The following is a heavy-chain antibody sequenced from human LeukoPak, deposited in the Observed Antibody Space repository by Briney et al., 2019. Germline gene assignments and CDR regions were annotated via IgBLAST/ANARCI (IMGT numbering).Heavy chain of an antibody. D-gene: IGHD3-16*01. J-gene: IGHJ3*02. CDR3: ARDADGGGDAFDI. CDR2: IIPILGIA. Sequence: GASVKVSCKASGGTFSSYAISWVRQAPGQGLEWMGRIIPILGIANYAQKFQGRVTITADKSTSTAYMELSSLRSEDTAVYYCARDADGGGDAFDIWGQGTMVTVSS. V-gene: IGHV1-69*04. CDR1: GGTFSSYA.